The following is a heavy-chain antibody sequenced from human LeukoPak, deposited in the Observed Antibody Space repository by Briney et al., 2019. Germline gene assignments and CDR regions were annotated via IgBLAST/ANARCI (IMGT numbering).Heavy chain of an antibody. V-gene: IGHV1-8*01. D-gene: IGHD7-27*01. CDR1: GYTFANYD. Sequence: ASVKVSCKASGYTFANYDINWVRQATGQGLEWMGWMGSNSGDTGYAQKFQGRVTMARDTFISTAYMELNNVRSEDTAVYYCVRGPPNWGFDYWGQGTLVTVSS. CDR2: MGSNSGDT. CDR3: VRGPPNWGFDY. J-gene: IGHJ4*02.